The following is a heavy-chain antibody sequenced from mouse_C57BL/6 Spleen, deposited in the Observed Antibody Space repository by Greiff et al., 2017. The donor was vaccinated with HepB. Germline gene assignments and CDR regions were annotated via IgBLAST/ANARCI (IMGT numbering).Heavy chain of an antibody. D-gene: IGHD1-1*01. CDR1: GFTFSDYY. CDR3: ARHNYYGSSPWYFDV. Sequence: EVQLVESGGGLVQPGGSLKLSCAASGFTFSDYYMYWVRQTPEKRLEWVAYISNGGGSTYYPDTVKGRFTISRDNAKNTLYLQMSRLKSEDTAMYYCARHNYYGSSPWYFDVWGTGTTVTVSS. V-gene: IGHV5-12*01. CDR2: ISNGGGST. J-gene: IGHJ1*03.